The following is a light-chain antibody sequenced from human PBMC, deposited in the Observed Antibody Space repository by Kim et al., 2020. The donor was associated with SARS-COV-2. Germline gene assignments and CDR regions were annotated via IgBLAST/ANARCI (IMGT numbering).Light chain of an antibody. J-gene: IGLJ3*02. CDR3: AAWDDSLNAWL. CDR1: SSNIGSNT. Sequence: QSVLTQPPSASGTPGQRVNVSCSGSSSNIGSNTVNWYQQLPGTAPKLLIYSNDRRPSGVPDRFSGSKSGTSASLAISGLQSEDEADYYCAAWDDSLNAWLFGGGTQLTVL. CDR2: SND. V-gene: IGLV1-44*01.